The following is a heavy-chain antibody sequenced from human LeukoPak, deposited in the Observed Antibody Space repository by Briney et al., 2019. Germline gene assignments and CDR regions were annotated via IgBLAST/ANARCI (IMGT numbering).Heavy chain of an antibody. J-gene: IGHJ3*02. V-gene: IGHV4-30-2*01. CDR1: GGSISSGGYS. CDR2: IYHSGIT. D-gene: IGHD2-21*01. Sequence: SETLSLTCAVSGGSISSGGYSWSWIRQPPGKGLEWIGYIYHSGITHYNSSLKSRVTISVDSSKNQFSLKLTSVTAADTAGYYCARVAFYGAIPDDIWGQGTMVTVSS. CDR3: ARVAFYGAIPDDI.